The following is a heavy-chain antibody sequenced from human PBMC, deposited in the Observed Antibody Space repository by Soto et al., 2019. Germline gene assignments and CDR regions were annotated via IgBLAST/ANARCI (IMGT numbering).Heavy chain of an antibody. CDR2: IIPIFGTA. CDR1: GGTFSSYA. CDR3: ARWAYDYVWGSYRQGGFFDD. Sequence: QVQLVQSGAEVKKPGSSVKVSCKASGGTFSSYAISWVRQAPGQGLEWMGGIIPIFGTANYAQKFQGRVTITADESTSTAYMELSSLRSEDTAVYYCARWAYDYVWGSYRQGGFFDDWGQGTLVTVSS. J-gene: IGHJ4*02. D-gene: IGHD3-16*02. V-gene: IGHV1-69*01.